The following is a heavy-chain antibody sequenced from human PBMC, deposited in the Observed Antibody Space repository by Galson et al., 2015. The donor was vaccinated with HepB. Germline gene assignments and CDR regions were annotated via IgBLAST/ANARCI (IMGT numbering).Heavy chain of an antibody. J-gene: IGHJ6*02. V-gene: IGHV1-18*01. D-gene: IGHD1-7*01. CDR3: ARDTRLELHLNNYYSYGMDV. CDR1: GYDFNKYG. Sequence: SVKVSCRASGYDFNKYGLSWVRQVPRQGLGWMGWVRGYDRSTNYAPKMKGRVTMTTQTSTDTAFLEMSTLRADDTAVYFCARDTRLELHLNNYYSYGMDVWGQGTAVLVS. CDR2: VRGYDRST.